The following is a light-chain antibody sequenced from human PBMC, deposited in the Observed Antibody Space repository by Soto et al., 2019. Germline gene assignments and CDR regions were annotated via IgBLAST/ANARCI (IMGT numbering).Light chain of an antibody. CDR3: QQHSKWPRT. Sequence: EIVMTQSPATLSVSPGGRATLSCRASQSISDTLAWYQQKPGQAPRLLFYGASTRATDITARFSGTGSGTEFTLTISSLQSEDFAVYYCQQHSKWPRTFGQGTK. CDR1: QSISDT. J-gene: IGKJ1*01. CDR2: GAS. V-gene: IGKV3D-15*01.